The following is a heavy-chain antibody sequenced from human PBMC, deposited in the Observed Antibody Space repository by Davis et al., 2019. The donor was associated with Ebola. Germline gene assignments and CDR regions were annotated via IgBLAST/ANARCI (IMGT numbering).Heavy chain of an antibody. J-gene: IGHJ6*02. CDR1: GFTFSNAW. CDR2: IKSKTDGGTT. D-gene: IGHD6-13*01. CDR3: TTTHVESSSWFRYYYYGMDV. V-gene: IGHV3-15*07. Sequence: PGGSLRLSCAASGFTFSNAWMNWVRQAPGKGLEWVGRIKSKTDGGTTDYAAPVKGRFTISRDDSKNTLYLQMNSLKTEDTAVYYCTTTHVESSSWFRYYYYGMDVWGQGTTVTVSS.